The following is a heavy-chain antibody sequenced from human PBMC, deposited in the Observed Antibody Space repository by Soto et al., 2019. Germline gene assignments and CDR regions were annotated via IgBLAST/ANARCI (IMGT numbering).Heavy chain of an antibody. CDR3: ARDGGFGELKY. CDR2: IIPVIGTT. V-gene: IGHV1-69*18. J-gene: IGHJ4*02. Sequence: QVQLVQSGAELKKPGSSVKVSCKASGDTFSGYPINWVRQAPGEGLEWMGRIIPVIGTTNDAQRFEGRVTFTADDPTNTAYMELRGLLSEDTAVYYCARDGGFGELKYWGPGTLVTVSS. D-gene: IGHD3-10*01. CDR1: GDTFSGYP.